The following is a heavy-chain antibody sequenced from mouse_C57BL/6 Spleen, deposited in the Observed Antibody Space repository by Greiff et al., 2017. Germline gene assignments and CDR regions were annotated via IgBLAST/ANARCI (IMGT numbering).Heavy chain of an antibody. CDR2: IWRGGST. Sequence: VQLQQSGPGLVQPSQSLSITCTVSGFSLTSYGVHWVRQSPGKGLEWLGVIWRGGSTDYNAAFMSRLSITTDNSKSQVFFKMNSLQADDTAIYXCAKGDYGSSKSYGYFDVWGTGTTVTVSS. V-gene: IGHV2-5*01. CDR1: GFSLTSYG. D-gene: IGHD1-1*01. CDR3: AKGDYGSSKSYGYFDV. J-gene: IGHJ1*03.